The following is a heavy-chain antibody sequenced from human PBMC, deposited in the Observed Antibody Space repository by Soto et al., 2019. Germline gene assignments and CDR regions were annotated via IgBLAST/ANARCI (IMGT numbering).Heavy chain of an antibody. CDR3: ARGGGSYRN. V-gene: IGHV3-48*02. Sequence: PGGSLRLSRSVSGLTLSSYSFNWVRQTPGKGLEWISHISGGSDIIYYADSVKGRFTISRDNAKNALFLQMNSLRDDDTALYYCARGGGSYRNWGQGTLVTVSS. D-gene: IGHD1-26*01. J-gene: IGHJ4*02. CDR1: GLTLSSYS. CDR2: ISGGSDII.